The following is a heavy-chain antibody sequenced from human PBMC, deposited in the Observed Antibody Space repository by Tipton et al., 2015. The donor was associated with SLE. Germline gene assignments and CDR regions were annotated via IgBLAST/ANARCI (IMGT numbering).Heavy chain of an antibody. CDR3: ARGPLPYGSGSYFDD. J-gene: IGHJ4*02. D-gene: IGHD3-10*01. CDR1: GYSISSGSY. V-gene: IGHV4-38-2*02. CDR2: IYHSEST. Sequence: TLSLTCTVSGYSISSGSYWGWIRQPPRRGLEWIGNIYHSESTYYNPSLKSRVTLSIDTSKNQFSLRLSSVTAADTAVYYCARGPLPYGSGSYFDDWGQGTLVTVSS.